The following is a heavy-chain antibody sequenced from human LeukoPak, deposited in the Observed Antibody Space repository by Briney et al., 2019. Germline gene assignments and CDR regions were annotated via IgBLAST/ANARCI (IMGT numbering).Heavy chain of an antibody. D-gene: IGHD6-19*01. CDR3: ARGASVVAGSDDAFDI. Sequence: GGSLRLSCAASGFTFTNAWMSWVRQAPGKGLEWVGRIKSKIDGGTTDYAAPVKGRFTISRDDPKNTLYLQMNSLRVDDTAVYYCARGASVVAGSDDAFDIWGQGTMVTVSS. V-gene: IGHV3-15*01. CDR2: IKSKIDGGTT. CDR1: GFTFTNAW. J-gene: IGHJ3*02.